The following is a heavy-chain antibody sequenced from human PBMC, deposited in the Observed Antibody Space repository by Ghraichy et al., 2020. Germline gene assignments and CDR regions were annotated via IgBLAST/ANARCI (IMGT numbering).Heavy chain of an antibody. CDR3: ASPGYSSGWFDY. Sequence: SGPTLVKPTQTLTLTCTFSGFSLSTSGMCVSWIRQPPGKALEWLALIDLDDDKYYSTSLKTRLTISKDTSKNQVVLTMTNMDPVDTATYYCASPGYSSGWFDYWGQGTLVTVSS. D-gene: IGHD6-19*01. V-gene: IGHV2-70*01. J-gene: IGHJ4*02. CDR2: IDLDDDK. CDR1: GFSLSTSGMC.